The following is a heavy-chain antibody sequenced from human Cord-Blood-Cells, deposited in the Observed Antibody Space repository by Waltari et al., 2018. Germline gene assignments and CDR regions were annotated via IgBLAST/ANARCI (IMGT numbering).Heavy chain of an antibody. V-gene: IGHV4-34*01. CDR2: INHSGNT. CDR3: ARTGYYDILTGYYFDY. D-gene: IGHD3-9*01. Sequence: QVQLQQWGAGLLKPSETLSLTCAVYGGSFSGYYWSWIRQPPGKGLEWIGEINHSGNTNYNPSLKSRVTISVDTSKNQFSLKLSSVTAADTAVYYCARTGYYDILTGYYFDYWGQGTLVTVSS. CDR1: GGSFSGYY. J-gene: IGHJ4*02.